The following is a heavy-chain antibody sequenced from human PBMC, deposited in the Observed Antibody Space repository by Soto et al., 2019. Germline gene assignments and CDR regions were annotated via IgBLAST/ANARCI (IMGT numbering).Heavy chain of an antibody. CDR1: GFTFSSYG. D-gene: IGHD6-6*01. CDR3: ARGEYSSSSSYYYYGMDV. J-gene: IGHJ6*02. Sequence: QVQLVESGGGVVQPGRSLRLSCAASGFTFSSYGMHWFRQAPGQGLEWVAVIWYDGSNKYYADSVKGRFTISRDNSKNTLYLQMNSLRAEDTAVYYCARGEYSSSSSYYYYGMDVWGQGTTVTVSS. V-gene: IGHV3-33*01. CDR2: IWYDGSNK.